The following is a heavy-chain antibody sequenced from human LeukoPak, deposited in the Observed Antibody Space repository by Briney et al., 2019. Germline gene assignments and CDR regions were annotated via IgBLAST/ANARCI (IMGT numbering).Heavy chain of an antibody. J-gene: IGHJ4*02. V-gene: IGHV4-39*07. CDR1: GGSISSRSYY. CDR2: IYYSGST. D-gene: IGHD5-24*01. CDR3: ARGGQGGGYTRSYFDY. Sequence: SETLSLTCTVSGGSISSRSYYWGWVRQPPGKGLEWIGSIYYSGSTYYNPSLKSRVTISVDTSKNQFSLKLSSVTAADTAVYYCARGGQGGGYTRSYFDYWGQGTLVTVSS.